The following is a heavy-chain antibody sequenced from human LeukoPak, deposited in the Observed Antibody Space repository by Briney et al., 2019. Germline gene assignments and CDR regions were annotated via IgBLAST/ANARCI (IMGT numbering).Heavy chain of an antibody. CDR3: AKRLYDSSGYYYGGFDY. J-gene: IGHJ4*02. CDR2: ISGSGGST. Sequence: GGSLRLSCAASGFTFSSYAMSWVRQAPGKGLEWVPAISGSGGSTYYADSVKGRFTISRDNSKNTLYLQMNSLRAEDTAVYYCAKRLYDSSGYYYGGFDYWGQGTLVSISS. CDR1: GFTFSSYA. D-gene: IGHD3-22*01. V-gene: IGHV3-23*01.